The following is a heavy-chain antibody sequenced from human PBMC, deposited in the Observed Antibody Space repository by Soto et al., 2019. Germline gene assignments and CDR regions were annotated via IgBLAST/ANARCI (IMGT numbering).Heavy chain of an antibody. J-gene: IGHJ3*02. V-gene: IGHV4-39*01. Sequence: SETLSLTCTVSGDSISRRSYFWGWIRQPPGKGLEWIGSIYYSGNTYYNPSLRSRVTIFADMSKNQFSLNLTSVTAAGTAVYYWAKRNPGFKGYGFDIWGQGTTVTVSS. D-gene: IGHD2-15*01. CDR2: IYYSGNT. CDR3: AKRNPGFKGYGFDI. CDR1: GDSISRRSYF.